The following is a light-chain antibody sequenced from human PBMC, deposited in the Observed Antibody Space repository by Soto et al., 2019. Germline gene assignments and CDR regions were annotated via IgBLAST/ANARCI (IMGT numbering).Light chain of an antibody. J-gene: IGKJ1*01. CDR1: QSVSSSY. V-gene: IGKV3-20*01. Sequence: EIVLTQSPGTLSLSLGERATLSCRASQSVSSSYLAWFQQKPGQAPRLLIYGASSRATGIPDRFSGSGSGTDFTLTISRLEPEDFAIYYCQHYGASPWTFGQGTKVDIK. CDR3: QHYGASPWT. CDR2: GAS.